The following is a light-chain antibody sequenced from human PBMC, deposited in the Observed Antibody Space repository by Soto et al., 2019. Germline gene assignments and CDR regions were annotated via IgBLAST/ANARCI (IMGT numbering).Light chain of an antibody. CDR2: SNN. CDR1: SSNIGSNT. V-gene: IGLV1-44*01. J-gene: IGLJ2*01. CDR3: ASWDDSLNAVV. Sequence: QSVLTQPPSASGTPRQRVTIPGSGSSSNIGSNTVNWYQQLPGTAPKLLIYSNNQRPSGVPDRFSGSKSDTSASLAISGLQSEYGADYSCASWDDSLNAVVFGGGTKLTVL.